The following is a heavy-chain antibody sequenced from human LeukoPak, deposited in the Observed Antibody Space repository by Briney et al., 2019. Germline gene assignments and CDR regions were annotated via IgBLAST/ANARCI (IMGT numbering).Heavy chain of an antibody. Sequence: SETLSLTCTVSGGSLSSYYWSWIRQPAGKGLEWIGRIYTSGTTNYNPSLKSRVTMSVDTSKNQPSLKLSSVTAADTAVYYCARGGRVDYPRNWFDPWGQGTLVTVSS. CDR1: GGSLSSYY. J-gene: IGHJ5*02. CDR2: IYTSGTT. V-gene: IGHV4-4*07. D-gene: IGHD4-11*01. CDR3: ARGGRVDYPRNWFDP.